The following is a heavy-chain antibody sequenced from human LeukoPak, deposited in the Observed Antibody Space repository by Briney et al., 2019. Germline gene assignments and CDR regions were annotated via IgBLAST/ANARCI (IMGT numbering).Heavy chain of an antibody. J-gene: IGHJ3*02. CDR1: GFTFSSYW. CDR3: ARDWDCASSSCYDAFDI. D-gene: IGHD2-2*01. V-gene: IGHV3-74*01. Sequence: GGSLRLSCAASGFTFSSYWMHWVRQAPGKGLVWVSRINSDGSSTSYADSVKGRFTISRDNSKNTLYLQMNSLRVEDTAVYYCARDWDCASSSCYDAFDIWGQGTMVTVSS. CDR2: INSDGSST.